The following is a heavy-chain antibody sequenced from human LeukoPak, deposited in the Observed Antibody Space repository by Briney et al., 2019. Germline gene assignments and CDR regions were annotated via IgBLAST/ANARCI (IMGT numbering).Heavy chain of an antibody. CDR3: ARADSDSSGWYVDY. Sequence: SETLSLTCTVSGYSISSGYYWGWIRQPPGKGLEWIGSIHHSGSTYYNPSLKSRVTISVDTSKNQFSLKLSSVTAADTAVYYCARADSDSSGWYVDYWGQGTLVTVSS. D-gene: IGHD6-19*01. CDR2: IHHSGST. V-gene: IGHV4-38-2*02. J-gene: IGHJ4*02. CDR1: GYSISSGYY.